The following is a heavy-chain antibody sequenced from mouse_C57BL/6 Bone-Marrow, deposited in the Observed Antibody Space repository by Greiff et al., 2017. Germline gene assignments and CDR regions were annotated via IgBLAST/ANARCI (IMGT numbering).Heavy chain of an antibody. V-gene: IGHV1-55*01. J-gene: IGHJ1*03. CDR3: AIGIRYPDWYFDV. CDR1: GYTFTSYW. Sequence: QVQLQQSGAELVKPGASVKMFCKASGYTFTSYWITWVKQRPGQGLEWIGDIYPGSGCTNYNEKFKSKATLTVDTSSSTSYMQLSSLTCEDSAVYFCAIGIRYPDWYFDVWGTGTTVTVSS. CDR2: IYPGSGCT. D-gene: IGHD1-1*01.